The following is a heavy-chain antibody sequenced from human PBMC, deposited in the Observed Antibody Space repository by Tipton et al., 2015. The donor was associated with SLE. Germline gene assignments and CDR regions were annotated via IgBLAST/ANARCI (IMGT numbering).Heavy chain of an antibody. J-gene: IGHJ4*02. CDR2: IYYSGGT. Sequence: TLSLTCTVSGGSISNYYWSWIRQPPGKGLEWIGYIYYSGGTNYNPSLKSRVTISVDTSKNQFSLKLSSVTAADTDVYYCARGRGSSSSGHYWGQGTLVTVSS. V-gene: IGHV4-59*01. CDR3: ARGRGSSSSGHY. D-gene: IGHD6-6*01. CDR1: GGSISNYY.